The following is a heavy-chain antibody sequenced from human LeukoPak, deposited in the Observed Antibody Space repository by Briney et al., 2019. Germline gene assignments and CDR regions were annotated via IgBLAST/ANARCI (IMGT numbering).Heavy chain of an antibody. CDR3: ARDMSTRVTPISYAFDV. CDR1: GYTFTSYA. Sequence: ASVKVSCKASGYTFTSYAMHWVRQAPGQRLEWMGWSNAGNGNTKYSQEFQGRVTITRDTSASTAYMELSSLRSEDMAVYYCARDMSTRVTPISYAFDVWGQGTMVIVSS. J-gene: IGHJ3*01. V-gene: IGHV1-3*02. D-gene: IGHD4-23*01. CDR2: SNAGNGNT.